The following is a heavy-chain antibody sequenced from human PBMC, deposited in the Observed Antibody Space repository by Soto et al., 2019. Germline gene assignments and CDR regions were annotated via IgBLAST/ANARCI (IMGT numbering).Heavy chain of an antibody. D-gene: IGHD2-21*02. CDR2: IDPSDSYT. Sequence: LGESLKISCKGSGYSFTSYWISWVRQLPGKGLEWMGTIDPSDSYTNYSPSFQGHVTISADKSISTAYLQWSSLKASDTAIYYCARRVYCGGDCYSRPYWYFDLWGRGTLVTVSS. CDR1: GYSFTSYW. CDR3: ARRVYCGGDCYSRPYWYFDL. V-gene: IGHV5-10-1*01. J-gene: IGHJ2*01.